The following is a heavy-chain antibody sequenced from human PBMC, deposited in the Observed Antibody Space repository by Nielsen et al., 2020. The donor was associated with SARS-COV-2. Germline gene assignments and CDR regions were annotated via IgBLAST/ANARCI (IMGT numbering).Heavy chain of an antibody. V-gene: IGHV4-31*03. Sequence: SETLSLTCTVSGCSISSGGYYWSWIRQHPGKGLEWIGYIYYSGSTYYNPSLKSRVTISVDTSKNQFSLKLSSVTAADTAVYYCASGEGTSLGFDYWGQGTLVTVSS. CDR3: ASGEGTSLGFDY. D-gene: IGHD2-2*01. J-gene: IGHJ4*02. CDR1: GCSISSGGYY. CDR2: IYYSGST.